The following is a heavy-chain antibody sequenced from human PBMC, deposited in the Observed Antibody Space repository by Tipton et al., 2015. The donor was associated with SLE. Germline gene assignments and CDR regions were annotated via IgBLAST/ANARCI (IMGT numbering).Heavy chain of an antibody. V-gene: IGHV4-39*07. J-gene: IGHJ3*02. Sequence: TLSLTCTVSGGSISSSSYYWGWIRQPPGKGLEWIGSIYYSGSTYYNPSLKSRVTISVDTSKNQFSLKLSSVTAADTAVYYCAGTYSSGWSDAFDIWGQGTMVTVSS. D-gene: IGHD6-19*01. CDR3: AGTYSSGWSDAFDI. CDR1: GGSISSSSYY. CDR2: IYYSGST.